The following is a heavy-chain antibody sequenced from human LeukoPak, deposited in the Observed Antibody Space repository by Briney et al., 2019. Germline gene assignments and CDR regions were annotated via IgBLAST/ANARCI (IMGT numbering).Heavy chain of an antibody. V-gene: IGHV3-23*01. CDR2: IFPSGGEI. J-gene: IGHJ4*02. CDR3: ATYRQVLLPFES. D-gene: IGHD2-8*02. CDR1: GFTFSTFA. Sequence: GGSLRLSCAASGFTFSTFAMIWVRQPPGKGLEWVSSIFPSGGEIHYADSVRGRFTISRDNSKSTLSLQMNSLRADDTVIYYCATYRQVLLPFESWGQGTLVTVSS.